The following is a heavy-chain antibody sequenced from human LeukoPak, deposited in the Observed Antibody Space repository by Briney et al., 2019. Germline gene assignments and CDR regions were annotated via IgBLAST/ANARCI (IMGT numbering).Heavy chain of an antibody. Sequence: GGSLRLSCAASGFTFSDSNMSWIRQAPGKGLEWVSYISSSGSTIYYADSVKGRFTISRDNAKNSLYLQMNSLRAEDTAVYYCARARYSGSYYGAFDIWGQGTMVTVSS. CDR2: ISSSGSTI. CDR1: GFTFSDSN. V-gene: IGHV3-11*04. D-gene: IGHD1-26*01. J-gene: IGHJ3*02. CDR3: ARARYSGSYYGAFDI.